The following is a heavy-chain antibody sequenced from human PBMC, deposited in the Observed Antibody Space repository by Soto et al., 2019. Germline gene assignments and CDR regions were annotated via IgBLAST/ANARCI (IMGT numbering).Heavy chain of an antibody. CDR3: ARGWFGPDV. CDR1: GFTLSGRS. CDR2: IDNAGTDS. Sequence: EVQLVESGGGLVQPGGSLRLSCAASGFTLSGRSMHWVRQAPGKGLVWVSGIDNAGTDSTYADSVKGRYTSSRENAKNMLYLQMNSLRVDYTAMYYCARGWFGPDVWGKGTTVTVSS. V-gene: IGHV3-74*01. D-gene: IGHD3-10*01. J-gene: IGHJ6*04.